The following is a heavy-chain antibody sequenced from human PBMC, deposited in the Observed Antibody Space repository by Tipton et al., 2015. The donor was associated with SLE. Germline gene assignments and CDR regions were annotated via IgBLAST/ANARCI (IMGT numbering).Heavy chain of an antibody. D-gene: IGHD2-2*01. J-gene: IGHJ4*02. CDR3: ARERGFCTGASCYGADY. Sequence: QSGPEVKKSGSSVKVSCKASGGTFSSYAISWVRQAPGQGLEWMGGIIPIFATANYAQKFQGRVTMTRDTSTSTFYMELSSLRSEDTAIYYCARERGFCTGASCYGADYWGQGALVTVSS. CDR2: IIPIFATA. CDR1: GGTFSSYA. V-gene: IGHV1-69*05.